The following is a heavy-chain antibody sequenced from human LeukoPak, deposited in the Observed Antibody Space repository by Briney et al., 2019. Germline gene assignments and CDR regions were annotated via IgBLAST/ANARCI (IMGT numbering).Heavy chain of an antibody. CDR3: ARATRHDVVVFDF. D-gene: IGHD2-21*01. Sequence: SETPSLTCNVSGDSVNSADYYWSWIRQPPGKGLEWIAYIYYSGITYYSPSLKSRVSISVDKSKNQFSLRLSSVSAADTAVYYCARATRHDVVVFDFWGQGTLVTVSS. J-gene: IGHJ4*02. CDR1: GDSVNSADYY. V-gene: IGHV4-30-4*01. CDR2: IYYSGIT.